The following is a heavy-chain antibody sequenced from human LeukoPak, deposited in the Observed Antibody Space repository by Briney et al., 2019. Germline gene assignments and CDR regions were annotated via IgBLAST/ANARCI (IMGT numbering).Heavy chain of an antibody. J-gene: IGHJ4*02. Sequence: SETLSLTCTVSGGSISSYHCSWIRQPPGKGLEYIGFVSYAGSTNSDPSLKSRVTISVDTSKNQFSLKLSSVTAADTAVYYCARHRDVDTAMGDFDYWGQGTLVTVSS. V-gene: IGHV4-59*08. CDR1: GGSISSYH. CDR3: ARHRDVDTAMGDFDY. CDR2: VSYAGST. D-gene: IGHD5-18*01.